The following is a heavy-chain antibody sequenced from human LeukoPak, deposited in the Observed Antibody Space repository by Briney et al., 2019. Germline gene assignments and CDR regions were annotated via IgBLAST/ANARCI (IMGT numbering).Heavy chain of an antibody. D-gene: IGHD1-26*01. Sequence: GGSLRLSCAASEFTFSSYWMNWVRQAPGKGLEWISYISTNSGTIWYADSVKGRFSISRDNAKNSLFLHMNSLRAEDTAVYYCVRDLTIVGVAQVHHWGQGTLVTVSS. CDR3: VRDLTIVGVAQVHH. CDR1: EFTFSSYW. V-gene: IGHV3-48*01. J-gene: IGHJ5*02. CDR2: ISTNSGTI.